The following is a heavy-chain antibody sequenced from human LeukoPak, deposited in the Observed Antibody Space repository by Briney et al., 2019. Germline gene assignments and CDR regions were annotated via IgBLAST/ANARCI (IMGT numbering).Heavy chain of an antibody. J-gene: IGHJ4*02. CDR3: ARSPLGIAPFDY. CDR2: IRNKANRYTT. D-gene: IGHD7-27*01. CDR1: GFTFSDHH. V-gene: IGHV3-72*01. Sequence: GGSLRLSCAASGFTFSDHHMDWVRQAPGEGLEWVARIRNKANRYTTEYAASVKGRFTISRDDSENSLYLQMDSLKTEDTAVYYCARSPLGIAPFDYWGQGTLVTVSS.